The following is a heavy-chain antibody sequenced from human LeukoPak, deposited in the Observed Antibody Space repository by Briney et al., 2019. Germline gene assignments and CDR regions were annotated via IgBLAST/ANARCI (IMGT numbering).Heavy chain of an antibody. CDR2: ISSSGGTM. D-gene: IGHD1-14*01. V-gene: IGHV3-48*03. CDR1: GFTFSSYE. J-gene: IGHJ6*04. Sequence: PGGSLRLSCAGSGFTFSSYEMNWVRQAPGKGLEWVSYISSSGGTMYYADSVKGRFTISRDNAKNSLYLQMNRLRAEDTAVYYCARSNPFAHYYYYGMDVWGKGTTVTVSS. CDR3: ARSNPFAHYYYYGMDV.